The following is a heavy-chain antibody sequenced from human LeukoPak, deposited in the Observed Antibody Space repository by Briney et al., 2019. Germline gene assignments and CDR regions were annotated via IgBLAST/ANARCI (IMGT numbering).Heavy chain of an antibody. Sequence: ASVKVSCKVSGYTLTELSMHWVRQAPGKGLEWMGGFDPEDGETIYAQKFQGRVTMTEGTSTDTAYMELSSLRSEDTAVYYCAAHFPKLRYFVNFDYWGQGTLVTVSS. J-gene: IGHJ4*02. CDR2: FDPEDGET. CDR1: GYTLTELS. CDR3: AAHFPKLRYFVNFDY. D-gene: IGHD3-9*01. V-gene: IGHV1-24*01.